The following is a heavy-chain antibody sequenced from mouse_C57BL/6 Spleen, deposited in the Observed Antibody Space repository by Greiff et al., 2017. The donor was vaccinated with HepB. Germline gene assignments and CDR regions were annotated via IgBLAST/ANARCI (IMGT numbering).Heavy chain of an antibody. CDR1: GYSITSGYY. CDR3: ARAPLYYYGSSWYFDV. D-gene: IGHD1-1*01. CDR2: ISYDGSN. Sequence: EVQLQESGPGLVKPSQSLSLTCSVTGYSITSGYYWNWIRQFPGNKLEWMGYISYDGSNNYNPSLKNRISITRDTSKNQFFLKLNSVTTEDTATYYCARAPLYYYGSSWYFDVWGTGTTVTVSS. V-gene: IGHV3-6*01. J-gene: IGHJ1*03.